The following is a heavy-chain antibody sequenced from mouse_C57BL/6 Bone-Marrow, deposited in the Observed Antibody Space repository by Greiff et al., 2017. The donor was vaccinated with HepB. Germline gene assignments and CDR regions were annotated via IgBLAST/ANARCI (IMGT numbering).Heavy chain of an antibody. V-gene: IGHV14-1*01. CDR2: IDPEDGDT. Sequence: VHVKQSGAELVRPGASVKLSCTASGFNIKDYYMHWVKQRPEQGLEWIGRIDPEDGDTEYAPKFQGKATMTADTSSNTAYLQLSSLTSEDTAVYYCTTLIYYYGSSYPFDYWGQGTTLTVSS. CDR3: TTLIYYYGSSYPFDY. D-gene: IGHD1-1*01. J-gene: IGHJ2*01. CDR1: GFNIKDYY.